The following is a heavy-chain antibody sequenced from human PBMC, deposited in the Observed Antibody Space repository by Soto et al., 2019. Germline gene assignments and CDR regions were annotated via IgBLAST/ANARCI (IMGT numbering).Heavy chain of an antibody. CDR1: GGSISSGGYS. CDR3: ARNILTGYPNWFDP. CDR2: IYHSGST. D-gene: IGHD3-9*01. Sequence: SDTLSLTCAVSGGSISSGGYSWSWIRQPPGKGLEWIGYIYHSGSTYYNPSLKSRVTISVDRSKNQFSLKLSSVTAADTAVYYCARNILTGYPNWFDPWGQGTLVTVSS. J-gene: IGHJ5*02. V-gene: IGHV4-30-2*01.